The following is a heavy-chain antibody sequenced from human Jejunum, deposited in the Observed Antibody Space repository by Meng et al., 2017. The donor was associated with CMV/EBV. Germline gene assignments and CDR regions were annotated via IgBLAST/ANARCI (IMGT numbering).Heavy chain of an antibody. J-gene: IGHJ4*02. V-gene: IGHV4-59*01. Sequence: GGPSSTDYWSWIRQPPGKGLEWLGYIYYSGSTNYNPSLKSRVTISLDTSKNQFSLKLSSVTAADTAVYYCARANSGFGGNFDYWGQGTLVTVSS. CDR1: GGPSSTDY. CDR3: ARANSGFGGNFDY. D-gene: IGHD4-23*01. CDR2: IYYSGST.